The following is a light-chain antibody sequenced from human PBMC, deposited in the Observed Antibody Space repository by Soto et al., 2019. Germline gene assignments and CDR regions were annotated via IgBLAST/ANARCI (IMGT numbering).Light chain of an antibody. CDR2: DAS. J-gene: IGKJ4*01. Sequence: EIVLTQSPTTLSLSPGERATLSCRASQSVSSYFAWYQQKPGQAPRLLNYDASTRAAGIPARFSGSGSGTDLPLTISSREPEDFAVYYCQQRSDWPLTFGGGTKVEIK. CDR1: QSVSSY. CDR3: QQRSDWPLT. V-gene: IGKV3-11*01.